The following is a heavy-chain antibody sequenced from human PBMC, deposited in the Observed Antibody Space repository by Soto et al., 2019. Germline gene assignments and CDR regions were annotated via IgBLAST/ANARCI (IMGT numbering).Heavy chain of an antibody. CDR2: IIPIFGTA. CDR3: ARSMIVVACTDNQLDY. Sequence: GAAVKVSCKASGGTFSSYAISWVRQAPGQGLEWMGGIIPIFGTANYAQKFQGRVTLTADESTSTAYIELSSLRSEDTAVYYCARSMIVVACTDNQLDYWGQGTPVTVSS. J-gene: IGHJ4*02. D-gene: IGHD3-22*01. CDR1: GGTFSSYA. V-gene: IGHV1-69*13.